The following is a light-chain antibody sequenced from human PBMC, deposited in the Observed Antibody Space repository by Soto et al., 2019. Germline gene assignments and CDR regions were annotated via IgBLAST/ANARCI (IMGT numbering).Light chain of an antibody. CDR3: QHYSSSPPAIT. CDR1: QSVTSGY. J-gene: IGKJ5*01. CDR2: GAS. Sequence: EIVLTQSPGTLTLSPGEIATFSCSASQSVTSGYLAWYQQQPNQAPRLLIYGASYRATDIPDRFSGGGSGTDFTLTISRLEPEDFAVYYCQHYSSSPPAITFGQGTRLEIK. V-gene: IGKV3-20*01.